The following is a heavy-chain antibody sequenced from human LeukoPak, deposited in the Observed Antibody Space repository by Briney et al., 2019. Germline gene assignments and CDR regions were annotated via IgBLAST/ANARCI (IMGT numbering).Heavy chain of an antibody. CDR1: GFTFSSYS. D-gene: IGHD2-2*01. Sequence: GGSLRLSCAASGFTFSSYSMNWVRQAPGKELEWVSSISSSSSYIYYADSVKGRFTIPRDNAKNSLYLQMNSLRAEDTAVYYCARARYCGSTSCHDLDCWGQGTLVTVSS. CDR2: ISSSSSYI. V-gene: IGHV3-21*01. CDR3: ARARYCGSTSCHDLDC. J-gene: IGHJ4*02.